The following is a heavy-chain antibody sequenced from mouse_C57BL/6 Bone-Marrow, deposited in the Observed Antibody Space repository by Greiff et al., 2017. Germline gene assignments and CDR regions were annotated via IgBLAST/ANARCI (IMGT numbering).Heavy chain of an antibody. V-gene: IGHV1-55*01. Sequence: VQLQQPGAELVKPGASVKMSCKASGYTFTSYGITWVKQRPGQGLEWIGDIYPTSGRTNYNEKFKSKAILTVDTSSNTAYMQLSILPSEDSAVFYCARSGPLRRSFDYWGQGTTLTVSS. D-gene: IGHD3-1*01. J-gene: IGHJ2*01. CDR2: IYPTSGRT. CDR1: GYTFTSYG. CDR3: ARSGPLRRSFDY.